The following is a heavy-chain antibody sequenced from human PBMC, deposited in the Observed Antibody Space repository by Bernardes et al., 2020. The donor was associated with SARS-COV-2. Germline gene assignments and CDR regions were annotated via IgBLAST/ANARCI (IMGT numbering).Heavy chain of an antibody. CDR3: ARQTLRMVVLVNTRAYFDY. CDR1: GGSISSSNYQ. Sequence: SETLSLTCTVSGGSISSSNYQWGWIRQPPGKGLEWIGSIYYSGNTYYNPSLKSRVTISVDTSKNQFSLKLSSVTAADTAVYHCARQTLRMVVLVNTRAYFDYWGQGTLVTVSS. V-gene: IGHV4-39*01. D-gene: IGHD2-2*01. CDR2: IYYSGNT. J-gene: IGHJ4*02.